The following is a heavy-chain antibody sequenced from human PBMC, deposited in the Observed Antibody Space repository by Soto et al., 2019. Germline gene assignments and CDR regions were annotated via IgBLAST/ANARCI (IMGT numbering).Heavy chain of an antibody. CDR3: AIGRCGSGSRTPRVDF. CDR2: ISGGGDTT. CDR1: GFTFNNYA. V-gene: IGHV3-23*01. J-gene: IGHJ4*02. Sequence: EVQLLESGGGLVQPGGSLRLSCAASGFTFNNYAMTWVRQAPGKGLEWVSAISGGGDTTSYADSVKGRFTVSRDGSKNSVYLQMSSLRAEDSALYYCAIGRCGSGSRTPRVDFLGQGTLGTVSS. D-gene: IGHD3-10*01.